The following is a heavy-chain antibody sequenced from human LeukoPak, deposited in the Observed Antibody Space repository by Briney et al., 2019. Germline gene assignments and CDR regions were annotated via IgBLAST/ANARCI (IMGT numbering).Heavy chain of an antibody. CDR1: GYTFTSYD. Sequence: GASVKVSCKASGYTFTSYDINWVRQATGQGLEWMGWMNPNSGNTGYAQKFQGRVTMTRNTSISTAYMELSSLRSEDTAVYYCARDKKDCSSTSCYSYYYYGMDVWGQGTTVTVSS. CDR3: ARDKKDCSSTSCYSYYYYGMDV. J-gene: IGHJ6*02. V-gene: IGHV1-8*01. CDR2: MNPNSGNT. D-gene: IGHD2-2*02.